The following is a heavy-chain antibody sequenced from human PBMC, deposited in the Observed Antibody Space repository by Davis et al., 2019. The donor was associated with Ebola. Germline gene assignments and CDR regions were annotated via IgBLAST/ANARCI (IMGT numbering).Heavy chain of an antibody. J-gene: IGHJ4*02. D-gene: IGHD5-12*01. V-gene: IGHV6-1*01. CDR1: GDSVSTAG. CDR2: TYYKSKWYN. CDR3: ARGWLRSKFDY. Sequence: HSQTLSLTCAISGDSVSTAGWNWIRQSPSRGLEWLGRTYYKSKWYNDYAVSVKGRITINPETSKNQFSLQLNSVTPEDTAVYYCARGWLRSKFDYWGQGTLVTVSS.